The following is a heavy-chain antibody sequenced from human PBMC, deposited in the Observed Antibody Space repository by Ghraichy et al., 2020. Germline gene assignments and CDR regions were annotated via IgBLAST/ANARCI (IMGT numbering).Heavy chain of an antibody. Sequence: SETLSLTCAVYGGSFSGYYWSWIRQPPGKGLEWIGEINHSGSTNYNPSLKSRVTISVDTSKNQFSLKLSSVTAADTAVYYCARGSPPWYYYDSSGYYLDYWGQGTLVTVSS. D-gene: IGHD3-22*01. V-gene: IGHV4-34*01. CDR3: ARGSPPWYYYDSSGYYLDY. CDR1: GGSFSGYY. J-gene: IGHJ4*02. CDR2: INHSGST.